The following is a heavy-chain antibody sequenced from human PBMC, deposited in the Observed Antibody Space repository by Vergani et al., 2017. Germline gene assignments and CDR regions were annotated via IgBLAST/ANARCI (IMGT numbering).Heavy chain of an antibody. J-gene: IGHJ6*02. Sequence: QVQLQESGPGLVKPSQTLSLTCTVSGGSISSGGYYWSWIRQHPGKGLEWIGYIYYSGSTYYNPSLKSRVTISVDTSKNQFSLKLSSVTAADTAVYYCARDEFCSSTSCYLFDYYYGMDVWGQGTTVTVSS. CDR1: GGSISSGGYY. CDR2: IYYSGST. CDR3: ARDEFCSSTSCYLFDYYYGMDV. V-gene: IGHV4-31*03. D-gene: IGHD2-2*01.